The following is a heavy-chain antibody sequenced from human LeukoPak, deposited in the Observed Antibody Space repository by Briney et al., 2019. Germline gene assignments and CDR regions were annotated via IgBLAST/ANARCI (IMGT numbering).Heavy chain of an antibody. V-gene: IGHV4-30-4*08. CDR1: GGSISSGDYY. CDR2: IYYSGST. CDR3: ARDRDIVVVPAAIPFDI. D-gene: IGHD2-2*01. J-gene: IGHJ3*02. Sequence: SETLSLTCTVSGGSISSGDYYWSWIRLPPGKGLEWIGYIYYSGSTYYNPSLKSRVTISVDTSKNQFSLKLSSVTAADTAVYYCARDRDIVVVPAAIPFDIWGQGTMVTVSS.